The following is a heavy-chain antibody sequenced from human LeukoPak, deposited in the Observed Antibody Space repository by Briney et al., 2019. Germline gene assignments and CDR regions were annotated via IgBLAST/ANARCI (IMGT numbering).Heavy chain of an antibody. V-gene: IGHV1-69*04. CDR2: IIPILGIA. Sequence: SVTVSCKASGGTFSSYAISWVRQAPGQGLEWMGRIIPILGIANYAQKFQGRVTITADKSTSTAYMELSSLRSEDTAVYYCARDPNYYDSSYYFDYWGQGTLVTVSS. CDR3: ARDPNYYDSSYYFDY. J-gene: IGHJ4*02. D-gene: IGHD3-22*01. CDR1: GGTFSSYA.